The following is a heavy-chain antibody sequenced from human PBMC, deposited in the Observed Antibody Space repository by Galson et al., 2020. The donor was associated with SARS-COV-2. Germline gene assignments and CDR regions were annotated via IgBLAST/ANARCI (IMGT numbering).Heavy chain of an antibody. CDR2: MYTSATT. D-gene: IGHD6-13*01. V-gene: IGHV4-4*07. Sequence: ETSETLSLTCTVSGAPINSFYWTWIRQPAGKGLEWIGRMYTSATTNYNPSLKSRVTMSIDTSKNQFSLKLSSVTAADTAVYYCARASSVAAPGRYFQHWGQGTLVTVSS. CDR1: GAPINSFY. J-gene: IGHJ1*01. CDR3: ARASSVAAPGRYFQH.